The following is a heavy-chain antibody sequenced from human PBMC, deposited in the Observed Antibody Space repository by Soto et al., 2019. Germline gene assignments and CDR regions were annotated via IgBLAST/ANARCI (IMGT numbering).Heavy chain of an antibody. CDR2: TIPIFGTA. Sequence: GASVKVSCKASGGTFSSYAISWVRQAPGQGLEWMGGTIPIFGTANYAQKFQGRVTITADKSTSTAYMELSSLRSEDTAVYYCASGSSSGVGGMDVWGQGTTVTVSS. V-gene: IGHV1-69*06. CDR3: ASGSSSGVGGMDV. J-gene: IGHJ6*02. CDR1: GGTFSSYA. D-gene: IGHD6-6*01.